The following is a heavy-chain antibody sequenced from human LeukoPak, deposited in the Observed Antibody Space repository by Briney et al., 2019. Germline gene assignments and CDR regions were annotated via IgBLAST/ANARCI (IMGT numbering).Heavy chain of an antibody. CDR3: AREPLPAAIRNYYCYGMDV. D-gene: IGHD2-2*01. CDR2: IYTSGST. J-gene: IGHJ6*02. CDR1: GGSISSYY. V-gene: IGHV4-4*07. Sequence: SETLSLTCTVPGGSISSYYWSWIRQPAGKGLEWIGRIYTSGSTNYNPSLKSRVTMSVDTSKNQFSLKLSSVTAADTAVYYCAREPLPAAIRNYYCYGMDVWGQGTTVTVSS.